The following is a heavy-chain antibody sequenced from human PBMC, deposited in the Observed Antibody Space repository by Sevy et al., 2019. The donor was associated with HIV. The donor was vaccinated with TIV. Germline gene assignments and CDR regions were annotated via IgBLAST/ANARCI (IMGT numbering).Heavy chain of an antibody. V-gene: IGHV3-43*01. Sequence: GSLRLSCAASGFTFDDYTMHWVRQAPGKGLEWVSLISWDGGSTYYADSVKGRFTISRDNSKNSLYLQMNSLRTEDTALYYCTKDFRGSGSYYNAYDAFDIWGQGTMVTVSS. CDR3: TKDFRGSGSYYNAYDAFDI. CDR1: GFTFDDYT. CDR2: ISWDGGST. J-gene: IGHJ3*02. D-gene: IGHD3-10*01.